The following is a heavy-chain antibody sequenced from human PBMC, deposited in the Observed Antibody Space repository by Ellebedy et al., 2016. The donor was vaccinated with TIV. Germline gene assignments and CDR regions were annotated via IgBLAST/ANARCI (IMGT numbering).Heavy chain of an antibody. CDR2: IADHGTVQ. Sequence: GESLKISCAASGFTFSSHGMHWVRQVPGKGPEWVAVIADHGTVQYYSDSVKGRFTISRDNSKNALWRQMNSLRFEDTAVYFCAKEGAFGNWYFDLWGRGTLVTVSS. J-gene: IGHJ2*01. CDR1: GFTFSSHG. D-gene: IGHD1-14*01. V-gene: IGHV3-30*18. CDR3: AKEGAFGNWYFDL.